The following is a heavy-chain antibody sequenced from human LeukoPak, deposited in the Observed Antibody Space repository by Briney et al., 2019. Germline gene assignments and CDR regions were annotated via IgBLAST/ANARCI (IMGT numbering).Heavy chain of an antibody. J-gene: IGHJ4*02. Sequence: GGSLRLSCAVSGFPFTNYWMSWVRQAPGKWLEWVATIKEDGGVMYYVDSLKGRFTISRDSAQNSLYLQMNSLRVEDTAVYFCARDLWGSYSTGSYLDYWGEGALVTVSS. V-gene: IGHV3-7*01. CDR1: GFPFTNYW. CDR2: IKEDGGVM. CDR3: ARDLWGSYSTGSYLDY. D-gene: IGHD6-19*01.